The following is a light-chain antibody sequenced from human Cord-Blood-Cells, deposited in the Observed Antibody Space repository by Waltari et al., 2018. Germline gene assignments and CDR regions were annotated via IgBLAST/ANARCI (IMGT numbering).Light chain of an antibody. Sequence: EIVLTQSPATLSLSPGERATLPCRASQSVSSYLACYQQKPCQAPRLLIYDASNRATGIPARFSGSGSGTDFTLTISSLEPEDFAVYYCQQRSNWPRGWTFGQGTKVEIK. CDR3: QQRSNWPRGWT. J-gene: IGKJ1*01. CDR2: DAS. V-gene: IGKV3-11*01. CDR1: QSVSSY.